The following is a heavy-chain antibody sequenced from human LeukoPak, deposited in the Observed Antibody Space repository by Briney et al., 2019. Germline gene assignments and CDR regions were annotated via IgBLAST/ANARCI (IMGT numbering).Heavy chain of an antibody. CDR2: IWYDGSNK. V-gene: IGHV3-33*06. CDR1: GFTFSSYG. Sequence: GRSLRLSCAASGFTFSSYGMHWVRQAPGKGLEWVAVIWYDGSNKYYADSVKGRFTISRDNSKNTLYLQMNSLRAEDTAVYYCSKGRGYSYGWLDYWGQGTLVTGSS. D-gene: IGHD5-18*01. J-gene: IGHJ4*02. CDR3: SKGRGYSYGWLDY.